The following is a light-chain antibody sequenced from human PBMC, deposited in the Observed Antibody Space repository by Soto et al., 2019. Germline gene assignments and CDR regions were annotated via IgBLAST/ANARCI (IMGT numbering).Light chain of an antibody. Sequence: QPVLTQPPSASGTPGQRVTISCSGSNFNIGRNFLYWYQQFPGTAPKLLIYKNNLRPSGVPDRFSGSKSGTSASLAISGLRSEDEADYYCAAWDDSLSGWVFAGGTKVTVL. J-gene: IGLJ3*02. CDR3: AAWDDSLSGWV. V-gene: IGLV1-47*01. CDR1: NFNIGRNF. CDR2: KNN.